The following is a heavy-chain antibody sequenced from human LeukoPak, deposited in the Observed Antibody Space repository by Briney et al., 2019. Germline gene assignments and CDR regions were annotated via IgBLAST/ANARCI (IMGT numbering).Heavy chain of an antibody. CDR1: GYTFTSYD. D-gene: IGHD6-13*01. CDR2: INPNSGGT. V-gene: IGHV1-2*02. CDR3: ARAGLPGIAAAGAYYYYMDV. Sequence: ASVKVSCKASGYTFTSYDINWVRQATGQGLEWMGWINPNSGGTNYAQKFQGRVTMTRDTSISTAYMELSRLRSDDTAVYYCARAGLPGIAAAGAYYYYMDVWGKGTTVTISS. J-gene: IGHJ6*03.